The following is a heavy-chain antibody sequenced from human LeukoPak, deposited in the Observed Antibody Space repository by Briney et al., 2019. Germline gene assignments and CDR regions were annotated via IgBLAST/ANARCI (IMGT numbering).Heavy chain of an antibody. J-gene: IGHJ4*02. V-gene: IGHV1-46*01. Sequence: GASVKDSCKASGYTFTSYYMHWVRQAPEQGLEWMGIINPSGGSTSYAQKFQGRVTMTRDTSTSTVYMELSSLRSEDTAVYYCARDGGGTRCSSTSCFNRHFDYWGQGTLVTVSS. CDR3: ARDGGGTRCSSTSCFNRHFDY. CDR2: INPSGGST. CDR1: GYTFTSYY. D-gene: IGHD2-2*01.